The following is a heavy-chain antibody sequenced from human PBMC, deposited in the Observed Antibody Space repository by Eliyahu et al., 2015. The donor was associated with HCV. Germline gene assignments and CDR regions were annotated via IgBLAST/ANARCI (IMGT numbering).Heavy chain of an antibody. CDR1: GFXFSXYX. Sequence: EVQLVESGGGLVQPGGSLRLSCAASGFXFSXYXMNWXRQAPGKGXEWVSYISSSSSTIYYADSVKGRFTISRDNAKNSLYLQMNSLRDEDTAVYYCARETIFGVVIRTYGMDVWGQGTTVTVSS. CDR3: ARETIFGVVIRTYGMDV. D-gene: IGHD3-3*01. V-gene: IGHV3-48*02. CDR2: ISSSSSTI. J-gene: IGHJ6*02.